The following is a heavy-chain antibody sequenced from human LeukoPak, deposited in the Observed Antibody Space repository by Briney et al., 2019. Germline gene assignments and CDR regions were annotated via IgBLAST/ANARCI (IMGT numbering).Heavy chain of an antibody. D-gene: IGHD6-19*01. J-gene: IGHJ4*02. CDR2: ISYDGSNN. Sequence: GGSLRLSCAASGFTLSNYAMHWVRQAPGKGLEWVAVISYDGSNNYYADSVKGRFTISRDNSKNTLYLQMNSLRAEDTAVYFCARDPDSSGWYYFDYWGQGALVTVSS. CDR3: ARDPDSSGWYYFDY. CDR1: GFTLSNYA. V-gene: IGHV3-30*04.